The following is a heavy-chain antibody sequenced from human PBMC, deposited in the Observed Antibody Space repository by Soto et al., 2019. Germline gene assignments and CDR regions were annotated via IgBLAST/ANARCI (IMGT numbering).Heavy chain of an antibody. V-gene: IGHV3-15*01. CDR2: IKRKTDGGTT. J-gene: IGHJ3*02. CDR3: TSQFPAAIPYDAFDI. CDR1: GFTFSNTW. Sequence: SLRPACAAFGFTFSNTWMSWCRQCPGKGLEWVGRIKRKTDGGTTDYATPVKGRFTISRDDSKNTLYLQMNSLKTEDTAVYYCTSQFPAAIPYDAFDIWGQGTMVTVSS. D-gene: IGHD2-2*02.